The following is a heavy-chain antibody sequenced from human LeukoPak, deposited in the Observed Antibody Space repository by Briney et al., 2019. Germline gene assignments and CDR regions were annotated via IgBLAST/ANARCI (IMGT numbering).Heavy chain of an antibody. D-gene: IGHD1-20*01. CDR3: AKWGPYNWNQLHLYYFDY. V-gene: IGHV3-23*01. Sequence: PGGSLRLSCAASGFTFSSFAMSWVRQAPGKGLEWVSAISDSGTTIYYANSVKGRFTISRDNSKNTLYLQMNSLRAEDTALYYCAKWGPYNWNQLHLYYFDYWGQGTLVTVS. CDR1: GFTFSSFA. CDR2: ISDSGTTI. J-gene: IGHJ4*02.